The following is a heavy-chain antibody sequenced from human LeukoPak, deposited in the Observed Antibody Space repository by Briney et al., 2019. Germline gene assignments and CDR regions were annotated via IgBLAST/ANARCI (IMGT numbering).Heavy chain of an antibody. CDR2: VNHSGYT. Sequence: PSEPLSLTCGVSGTSFSSYYWSWIRQPPGKGLEWIGEVNHSGYTNTNPSLKSRVTISVDTSNNQFSLRLSSVTAADTAVYFCARMTTGHDYWGQGTLVTVSS. J-gene: IGHJ4*02. CDR1: GTSFSSYY. CDR3: ARMTTGHDY. V-gene: IGHV4-34*01. D-gene: IGHD4-17*01.